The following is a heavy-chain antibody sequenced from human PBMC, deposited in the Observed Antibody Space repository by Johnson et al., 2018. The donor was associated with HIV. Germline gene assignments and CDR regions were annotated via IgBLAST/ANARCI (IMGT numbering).Heavy chain of an antibody. D-gene: IGHD6-13*01. CDR1: GFTFSSHA. CDR3: TTDHDSSSWYHDAFDI. V-gene: IGHV3-30*04. J-gene: IGHJ3*02. Sequence: QVQLVESGGGVVQPGRSLRLSCAASGFTFSSHAMHWVRQAPGKGLEWVAVISYDGSNKFYADSVKGRFTISRDNSKNTLYLQMNSLKTEDTAVYYCTTDHDSSSWYHDAFDIWGQGTMVTVSS. CDR2: ISYDGSNK.